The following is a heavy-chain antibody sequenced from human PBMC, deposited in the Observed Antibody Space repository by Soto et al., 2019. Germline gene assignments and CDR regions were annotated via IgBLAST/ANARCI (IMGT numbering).Heavy chain of an antibody. CDR3: ASVKSYALAV. V-gene: IGHV3-74*03. Sequence: EVQLVESGGGFVQPGGSLRLSCAASGFDFSNSWMHWVRQVPGKGLVWVSHINSDGSSTTYADSVKGRFTISRDNARTTVSLQLDSLRVEDTAVYYCASVKSYALAVWCQGTRVTVSS. CDR2: INSDGSST. CDR1: GFDFSNSW. J-gene: IGHJ6*02. D-gene: IGHD4-17*01.